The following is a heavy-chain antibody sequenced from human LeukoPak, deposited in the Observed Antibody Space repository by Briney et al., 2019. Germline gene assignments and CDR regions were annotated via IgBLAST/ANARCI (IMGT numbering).Heavy chain of an antibody. V-gene: IGHV1-2*04. CDR2: INPNSGGT. J-gene: IGHJ6*02. Sequence: EASVKVSCKASGYTFTGYYMHWVRQAPGQGLEWMGWINPNSGGTNYAQKFQGWVTMTRDTSISTAYMELSRLRSDDTAVYYCARGGFVYGSGSGPTAFVGYYGMDVWGQGTTVTVSS. D-gene: IGHD3-10*01. CDR1: GYTFTGYY. CDR3: ARGGFVYGSGSGPTAFVGYYGMDV.